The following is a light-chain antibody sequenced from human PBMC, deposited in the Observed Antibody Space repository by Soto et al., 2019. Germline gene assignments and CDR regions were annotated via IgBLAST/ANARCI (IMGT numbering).Light chain of an antibody. V-gene: IGKV1-27*01. J-gene: IGKJ4*01. Sequence: DIQMTQSPSSLSASVGDRVTITCRASQGISIYLAWYQQKPGKVPSLLIYAASTLQSGVPSRFSGRGSGTDFTLTISSRRPEDVATYYCQKYNSAPLTFGGGTKVEI. CDR2: AAS. CDR1: QGISIY. CDR3: QKYNSAPLT.